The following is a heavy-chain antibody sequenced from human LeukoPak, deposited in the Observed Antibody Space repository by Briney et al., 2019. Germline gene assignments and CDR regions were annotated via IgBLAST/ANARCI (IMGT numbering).Heavy chain of an antibody. CDR3: AREIDPWIGAYYFDY. J-gene: IGHJ4*02. CDR1: GGSISSSTYS. Sequence: SETLSLTCTVSGGSISSSTYSWGWIRQPPGKGLEWIGSIYYSGSTYDNPSLKSRVTISVDTSKNQFSLKLSSVTAADTAVYYCAREIDPWIGAYYFDYWGQGTLVTVSS. CDR2: IYYSGST. V-gene: IGHV4-39*07. D-gene: IGHD3-16*01.